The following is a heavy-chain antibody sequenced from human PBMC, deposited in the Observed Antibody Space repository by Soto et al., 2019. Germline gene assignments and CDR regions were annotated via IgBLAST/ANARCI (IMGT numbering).Heavy chain of an antibody. J-gene: IGHJ6*02. V-gene: IGHV3-23*01. D-gene: IGHD1-7*01. CDR1: GFTFSSYA. CDR3: EKVGGNYIFYYYYGMDV. CDR2: ISGSGGST. Sequence: PGGSLRLSCAASGFTFSSYAMSWVRQAPGKGLEWVSAISGSGGSTYYADSVKGRFTISRDNSKNTLYLQMNSLRAEDTAVYYCEKVGGNYIFYYYYGMDVWRQGTTVTVYS.